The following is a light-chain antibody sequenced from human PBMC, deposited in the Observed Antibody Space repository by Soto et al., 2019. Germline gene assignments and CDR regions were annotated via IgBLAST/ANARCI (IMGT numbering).Light chain of an antibody. J-gene: IGLJ2*01. CDR2: DVS. Sequence: QSALTQPASVSGSPGQSITISCTGNSSDVGGYNYVSWYQQHQGKAPKLMIYDVSNRPSGVSNRFSGSKSDNTASLTISGLQAEDEADYYCSSYTSSTTLVVFGGGTKLTVL. CDR1: SSDVGGYNY. CDR3: SSYTSSTTLVV. V-gene: IGLV2-14*01.